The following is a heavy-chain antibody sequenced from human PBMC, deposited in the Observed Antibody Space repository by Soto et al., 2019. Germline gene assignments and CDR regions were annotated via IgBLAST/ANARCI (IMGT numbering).Heavy chain of an antibody. CDR3: ARDMWRGSYYYYYYGMDV. J-gene: IGHJ6*02. CDR2: ISYDGSNK. Sequence: GGSLGLSYAASGVTFSSYAVHWVRQAPGKGLEWVAVISYDGSNKYYADSVKGRFTISRDNSKNTLYLQMISLRAEDTAVYYCARDMWRGSYYYYYYGMDVWGQGTTVTVSS. CDR1: GVTFSSYA. D-gene: IGHD6-13*01. V-gene: IGHV3-30-3*01.